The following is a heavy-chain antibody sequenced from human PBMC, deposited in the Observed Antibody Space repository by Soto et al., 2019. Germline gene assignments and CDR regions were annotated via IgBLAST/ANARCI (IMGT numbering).Heavy chain of an antibody. V-gene: IGHV4-61*01. CDR2: INHSGST. J-gene: IGHJ6*02. CDR3: ARVNRGGYYYGMDV. D-gene: IGHD2-15*01. Sequence: PSETLSLTCTVSGGSVSSGSYYWSWIRQPPGKGLEWIGEINHSGSTNYNPSLKSRVTISVDTSKNQFSLKLSSVTAADTAVYYCARVNRGGYYYGMDVWGQGTTVTVSS. CDR1: GGSVSSGSYY.